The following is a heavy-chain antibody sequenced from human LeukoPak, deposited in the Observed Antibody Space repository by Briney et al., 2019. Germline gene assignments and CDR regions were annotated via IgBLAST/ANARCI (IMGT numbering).Heavy chain of an antibody. J-gene: IGHJ1*01. CDR2: IYANGGT. Sequence: SGTLSLTCPVSGGSISGYYWNWLRQSAGKGLEWIGRIYANGGTNYSPSLRSRVFMSVDTSKNQFSLKLTSVPAADTAIYYCARDFTRDSYAVAEFFHPWGQGTLVSVSS. CDR3: ARDFTRDSYAVAEFFHP. D-gene: IGHD5-18*01. CDR1: GGSISGYY. V-gene: IGHV4-4*07.